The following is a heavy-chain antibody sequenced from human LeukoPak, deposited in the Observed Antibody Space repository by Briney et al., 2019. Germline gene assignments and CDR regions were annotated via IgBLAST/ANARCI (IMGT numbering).Heavy chain of an antibody. CDR3: AKTRGRIVGATTEGYYYYGMDV. D-gene: IGHD1-26*01. Sequence: GRSLRLSCAASGFTFSNYGMHWVRQAPGKGLEWVAVISYDGSNKYYADSVKGRFTISRDNSKNTLYLQMNSLRAEDTAAYYCAKTRGRIVGATTEGYYYYGMDVWGQGTTVTVSS. J-gene: IGHJ6*02. CDR1: GFTFSNYG. V-gene: IGHV3-30*18. CDR2: ISYDGSNK.